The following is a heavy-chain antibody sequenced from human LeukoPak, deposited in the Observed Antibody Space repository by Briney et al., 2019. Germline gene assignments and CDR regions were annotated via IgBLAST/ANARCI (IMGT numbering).Heavy chain of an antibody. Sequence: SETLSLTCAVYGGSFSSYYWSWIRQPPGKGLEWIGEINHSGSTNYNPSLKSRVTISVDTSKNQFSLKLNSVTAADTAVYYCARGDRPREIPPLIRKKNAFDIWGQGTMVTVSS. V-gene: IGHV4-34*01. CDR3: ARGDRPREIPPLIRKKNAFDI. CDR2: INHSGST. D-gene: IGHD2-8*01. CDR1: GGSFSSYY. J-gene: IGHJ3*02.